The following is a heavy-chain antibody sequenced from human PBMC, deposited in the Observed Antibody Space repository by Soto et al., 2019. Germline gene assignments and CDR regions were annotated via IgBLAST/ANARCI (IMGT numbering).Heavy chain of an antibody. V-gene: IGHV3-74*01. CDR3: ARDFEY. J-gene: IGHJ4*02. CDR1: GFTFSTFW. Sequence: EVQLVESGGGLVQPGGSLRLSCEASGFTFSTFWMHWVRQAPGKGLVWVSRINSDGSSTYYADSVKGRVTISRDNAKTTLYLQLNSLSPEDTAVYYCARDFEYWGQGTLVTVSS. CDR2: INSDGSST.